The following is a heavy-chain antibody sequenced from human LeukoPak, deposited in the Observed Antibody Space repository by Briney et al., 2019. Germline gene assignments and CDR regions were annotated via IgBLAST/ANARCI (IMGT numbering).Heavy chain of an antibody. J-gene: IGHJ4*02. D-gene: IGHD3-22*01. CDR2: ITGSGATT. V-gene: IGHV3-23*01. CDR3: ARGNGHYRLGSVSADY. Sequence: PGASLRLSCAASEFTFSSYAMSWVRQAPGKGLEWVSTITGSGATTYYADSVKGRFTISRDISKNTLYLHLQMNSLRAEDTAVYYCARGNGHYRLGSVSADYWGQGTLVTVSS. CDR1: EFTFSSYA.